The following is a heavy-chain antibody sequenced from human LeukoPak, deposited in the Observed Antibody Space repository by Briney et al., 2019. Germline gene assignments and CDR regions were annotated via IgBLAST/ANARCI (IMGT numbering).Heavy chain of an antibody. J-gene: IGHJ5*01. CDR2: IYTGDSDT. CDR3: AKEATMVTRGDS. D-gene: IGHD4-23*01. Sequence: GESLKISSKGCENSFTSYLIFLGRQMPGKGLEWMGIIYTGDSDTRYSPSFQGQVTISGDKSISTAYLQWSSLKDSDTAMYYSAKEATMVTRGDSWGQGTLVTVSS. CDR1: ENSFTSYL. V-gene: IGHV5-51*01.